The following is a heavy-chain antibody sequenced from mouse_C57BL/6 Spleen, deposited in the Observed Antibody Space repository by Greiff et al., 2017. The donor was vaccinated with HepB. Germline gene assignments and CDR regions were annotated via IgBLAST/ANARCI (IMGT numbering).Heavy chain of an antibody. CDR3: VRHGGYYSTFDY. D-gene: IGHD1-1*01. CDR1: GFSFNTYA. V-gene: IGHV10-1*01. CDR2: IRSKSNNYAT. J-gene: IGHJ2*01. Sequence: EVKLVESGGGLVQPKGSLKLSCAASGFSFNTYAMNWVRQAPGKGLEWVARIRSKSNNYATYYAGSVKDRFTISRDDSESMLYLQINNLKTEDTAMYYCVRHGGYYSTFDYWGQGTTLTVSS.